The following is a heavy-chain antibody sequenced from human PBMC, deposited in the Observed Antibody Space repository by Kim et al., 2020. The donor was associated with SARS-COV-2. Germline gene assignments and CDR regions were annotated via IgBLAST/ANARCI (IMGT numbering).Heavy chain of an antibody. CDR3: ARQNYRNYDILTGQADWYFDL. D-gene: IGHD3-9*01. CDR1: GYSFTSYW. V-gene: IGHV5-51*01. J-gene: IGHJ2*01. Sequence: GESLKISCKGSGYSFTSYWIGWVRQMPGKGLEWMGIIYPGDSDTRYSPSFQGQVTISADKSISTAYLQWSSLKASDTAMYYCARQNYRNYDILTGQADWYFDLWGRGTLVTVSS. CDR2: IYPGDSDT.